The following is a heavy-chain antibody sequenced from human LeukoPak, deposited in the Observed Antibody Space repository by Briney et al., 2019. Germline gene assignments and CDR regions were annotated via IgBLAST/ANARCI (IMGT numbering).Heavy chain of an antibody. V-gene: IGHV3-64*04. Sequence: GGSLRLSCSASGFTFSNYAMYWVRQAPGKGLEYVSLISSNGGSTYYADSVKGRFTISRDNSKNTLYLQMNSLRAEDTAVYYCARGASGAYYYYGMDVWGQGTTVTVSS. D-gene: IGHD2-15*01. CDR3: ARGASGAYYYYGMDV. CDR2: ISSNGGST. J-gene: IGHJ6*02. CDR1: GFTFSNYA.